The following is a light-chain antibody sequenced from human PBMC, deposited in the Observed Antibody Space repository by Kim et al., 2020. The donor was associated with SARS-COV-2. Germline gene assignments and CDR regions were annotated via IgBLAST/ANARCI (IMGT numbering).Light chain of an antibody. CDR1: SIGSKS. CDR3: QVWDTSSV. CDR2: YDS. J-gene: IGLJ1*01. Sequence: VSVAPGKTATITCGGDSIGSKSVHWYQQKPGPAPVLVIYYDSDRPSGIPERFSGSNSGNTATLTISRVEAGDEADYYCQVWDTSSVFGTGTKVTVL. V-gene: IGLV3-21*04.